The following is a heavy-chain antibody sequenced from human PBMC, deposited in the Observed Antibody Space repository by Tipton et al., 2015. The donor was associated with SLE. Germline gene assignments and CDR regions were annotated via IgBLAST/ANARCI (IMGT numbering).Heavy chain of an antibody. V-gene: IGHV4-38-2*01. D-gene: IGHD6-6*01. J-gene: IGHJ4*02. CDR3: AGQLYSSSGFFDS. CDR2: FFHGGNT. CDR1: GYSISSGFY. Sequence: GLVKPSETLSVICAVSGYSISSGFYWGWIRQPPGKGLEWIGSFFHGGNTYYNPSLKSRVTISTDTSKNQFSLRLNSVAAADTATYYCAGQLYSSSGFFDSWGQGTLVTVSS.